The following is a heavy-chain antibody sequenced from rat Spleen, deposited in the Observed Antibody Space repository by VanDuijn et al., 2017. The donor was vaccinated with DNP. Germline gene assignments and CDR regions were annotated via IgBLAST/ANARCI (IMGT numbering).Heavy chain of an antibody. Sequence: EVQLVESGGDLVQPGRSLKLSCVASGFTFNNYWMTWIRQVPGKGLEWVASITSSGGSTYYPDSVKVRFTISRDNAKNTLYLQMNSLRSEDTATYFCARTTRVYWYFDFWGPGTMVTVSS. J-gene: IGHJ1*01. CDR3: ARTTRVYWYFDF. V-gene: IGHV5-31*01. CDR1: GFTFNNYW. CDR2: ITSSGGST. D-gene: IGHD1-4*01.